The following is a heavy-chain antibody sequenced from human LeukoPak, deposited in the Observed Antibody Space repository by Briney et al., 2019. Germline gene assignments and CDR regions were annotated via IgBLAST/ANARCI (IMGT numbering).Heavy chain of an antibody. CDR2: IDTNTGSP. J-gene: IGHJ4*02. CDR3: ASFDFWSGYSLWDY. D-gene: IGHD3-3*01. Sequence: ASVKVSCKASGYTFTSYAMNWVRQAPGQGLEWMGWIDTNTGSPTYAQGFTGRFVFSLDTSVSMAYLQISSLKAEDTAVYYCASFDFWSGYSLWDYWGQGTLVTVSS. V-gene: IGHV7-4-1*04. CDR1: GYTFTSYA.